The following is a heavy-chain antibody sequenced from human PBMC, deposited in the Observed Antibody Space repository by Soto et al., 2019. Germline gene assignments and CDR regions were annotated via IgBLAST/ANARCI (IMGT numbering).Heavy chain of an antibody. CDR1: GFTFSNYA. J-gene: IGHJ5*02. Sequence: PGGSLRLSCAVSGFTFSNYAMTWVRQAPGKGLEWVSYISSSSSTIYYADSVEGRFTISRDNAKNSLYLQMNSLRDEDTAVYYCARVSGDYVRRFDPWGQGTLVTVPQ. D-gene: IGHD4-17*01. CDR2: ISSSSSTI. V-gene: IGHV3-48*02. CDR3: ARVSGDYVRRFDP.